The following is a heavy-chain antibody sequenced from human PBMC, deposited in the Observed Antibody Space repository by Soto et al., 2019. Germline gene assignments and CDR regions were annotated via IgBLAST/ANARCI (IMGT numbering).Heavy chain of an antibody. J-gene: IGHJ6*03. CDR1: GYTFTSYY. CDR2: INPRGGST. V-gene: IGHV1-46*03. Sequence: GASVKVSCRASGYTFTSYYMHWVRQAPGHGLEWMGIINPRGGSTSYAQKFQGRVTMTRDTSTSTVYMELSSLRSEDTAVYYCARDSNFWSGYYTGILNYYYMDVWGKGTTVTVSS. CDR3: ARDSNFWSGYYTGILNYYYMDV. D-gene: IGHD3-3*01.